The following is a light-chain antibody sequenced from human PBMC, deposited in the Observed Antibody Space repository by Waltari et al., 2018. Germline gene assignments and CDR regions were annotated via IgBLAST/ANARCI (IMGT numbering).Light chain of an antibody. CDR3: AAWDDSLHGHWV. V-gene: IGLV1-44*01. J-gene: IGLJ3*02. Sequence: QSVLTQPPSASGTPGQRVTISCSGSTSNIGSNVVNWYQQFPGKAPKLLIYRGDQRPSGVPDRFSGSKSGTSASLAISGLQSEDEADYYDAAWDDSLHGHWVFGGGTKVTVL. CDR1: TSNIGSNV. CDR2: RGD.